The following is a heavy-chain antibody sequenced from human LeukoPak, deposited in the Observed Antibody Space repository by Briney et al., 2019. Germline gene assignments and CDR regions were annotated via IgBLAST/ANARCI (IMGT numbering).Heavy chain of an antibody. D-gene: IGHD6-13*01. Sequence: SETLSLTCAVYGGSFSGYYWSWIRQPPGKGLEWIGEINHSGSTNYNPSLKSRVTISVDTSKNQFSLKLSSVTAADTAVYYCARDGRSSSWYYFDYWGQGTLVTVSS. CDR3: ARDGRSSSWYYFDY. J-gene: IGHJ4*02. V-gene: IGHV4-34*01. CDR2: INHSGST. CDR1: GGSFSGYY.